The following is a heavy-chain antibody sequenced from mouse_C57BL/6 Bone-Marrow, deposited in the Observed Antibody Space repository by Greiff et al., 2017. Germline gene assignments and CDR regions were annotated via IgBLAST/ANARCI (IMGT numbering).Heavy chain of an antibody. CDR2: INPNNGGT. Sequence: VQLQQSGPELVNPGASVKISCKASGYTFTDYYMNWVKQSHGKSLEWIGDINPNNGGTSYNQKLKGKATLTVDKSSSTAYMELRSLTSEDSAVYYCARDYYGSSWYFDYWGQGTILTVSS. D-gene: IGHD1-1*01. CDR1: GYTFTDYY. V-gene: IGHV1-26*01. J-gene: IGHJ2*01. CDR3: ARDYYGSSWYFDY.